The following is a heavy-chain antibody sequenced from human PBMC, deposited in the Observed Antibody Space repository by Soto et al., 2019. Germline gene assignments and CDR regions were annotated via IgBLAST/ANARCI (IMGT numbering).Heavy chain of an antibody. D-gene: IGHD3-10*01. Sequence: QVQLQESGPGLVKPSETLSLTCTVSGGSISSYYWSWIRQPPGKGLEWIGYIYYSGITNYNPSLKSRVTISGDTSTNQFSLQLSSVTAADTAVYYCARDVGSESYWFDTWGQGTLVTVSS. J-gene: IGHJ5*02. V-gene: IGHV4-59*01. CDR3: ARDVGSESYWFDT. CDR2: IYYSGIT. CDR1: GGSISSYY.